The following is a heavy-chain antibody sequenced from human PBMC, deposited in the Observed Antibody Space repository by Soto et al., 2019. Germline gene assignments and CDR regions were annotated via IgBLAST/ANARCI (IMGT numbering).Heavy chain of an antibody. Sequence: SETLSLTCTVSGGSISSGGYYWGWIRQHPGKGLEWIGYIYYSGSTYYNPSLKSRVTISVDTSKNQFSLKLSSVTAADTAVYYCARDSQDIVVVPAAMEVGYGMDVWGQGTTVTVSS. J-gene: IGHJ6*02. CDR3: ARDSQDIVVVPAAMEVGYGMDV. D-gene: IGHD2-2*01. V-gene: IGHV4-31*03. CDR2: IYYSGST. CDR1: GGSISSGGYY.